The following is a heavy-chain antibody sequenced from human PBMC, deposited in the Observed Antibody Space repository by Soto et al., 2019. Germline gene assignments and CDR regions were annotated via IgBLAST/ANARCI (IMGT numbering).Heavy chain of an antibody. CDR3: ARDRSSSCYRFDY. CDR1: GGTFSSYA. D-gene: IGHD6-13*01. Sequence: QVQLVQSGAEVKKPGSSVKVSCTASGGTFSSYAISWVRQAPGQGLAWRGGIIPIVGTANYAQKFQGRVTITADASTSTAYMELSSLRSEDTAVYYCARDRSSSCYRFDYWGQGTLVTVSS. CDR2: IIPIVGTA. J-gene: IGHJ4*02. V-gene: IGHV1-69*12.